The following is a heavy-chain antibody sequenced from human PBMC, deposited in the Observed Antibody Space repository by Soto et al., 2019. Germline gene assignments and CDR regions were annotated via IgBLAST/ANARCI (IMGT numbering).Heavy chain of an antibody. CDR2: INVYNGNT. J-gene: IGHJ4*02. Sequence: ASGKGSCKASGYTFTSYSISWVRPAPGQGLEWMGWINVYNGNTKYAKKFQGRVTMTTDTSTSTVYMELRSLSSDDTAVYYCASDGVGVTTGCSGYCGQGTLVTVYS. CDR3: ASDGVGVTTGCSGY. CDR1: GYTFTSYS. D-gene: IGHD3-3*01. V-gene: IGHV1-18*01.